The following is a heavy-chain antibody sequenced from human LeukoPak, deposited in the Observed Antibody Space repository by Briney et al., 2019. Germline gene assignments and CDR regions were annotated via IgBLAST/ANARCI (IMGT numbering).Heavy chain of an antibody. D-gene: IGHD4-11*01. CDR1: GGSISSYY. CDR2: IYYSGST. CDR3: ARSDYSNHQISPFDY. J-gene: IGHJ4*02. Sequence: SETLSLTCTVSGGSISSYYWSWIRQPPGKGLEWIGYIYYSGSTNYSPSLKSRVTISVDTSKNQFSLKLSSVTAADTAVYYCARSDYSNHQISPFDYWGQGTLVTVSS. V-gene: IGHV4-59*08.